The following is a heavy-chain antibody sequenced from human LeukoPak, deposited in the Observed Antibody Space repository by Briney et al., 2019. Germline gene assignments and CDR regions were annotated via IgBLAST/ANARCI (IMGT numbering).Heavy chain of an antibody. CDR3: AKDPTILATIRQYFDY. CDR2: ISGSGGST. Sequence: PGGSLRLSCAASGFTFSSYAMSWVRQAPGKGLEWVSAISGSGGSTYYADSVKGRFTISRDNSKNTLYLQMNSLRAEATAVYYGAKDPTILATIRQYFDYWGQGTLVTVSS. D-gene: IGHD5-12*01. J-gene: IGHJ4*01. CDR1: GFTFSSYA. V-gene: IGHV3-23*01.